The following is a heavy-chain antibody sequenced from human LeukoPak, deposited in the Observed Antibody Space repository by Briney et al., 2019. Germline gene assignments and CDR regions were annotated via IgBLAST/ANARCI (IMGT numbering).Heavy chain of an antibody. CDR1: GFAFSSYG. Sequence: GGSLRLSCAASGFAFSSYGMHWVRQAPGKGLEWVAVISYDGSNKYYADSVKGRFTISRDNSKNTLYLQMNSLRAEDTAVYYCARLGVVVITPTGAFDIWGQGTMVTVSS. CDR3: ARLGVVVITPTGAFDI. V-gene: IGHV3-30*03. J-gene: IGHJ3*02. D-gene: IGHD3-22*01. CDR2: ISYDGSNK.